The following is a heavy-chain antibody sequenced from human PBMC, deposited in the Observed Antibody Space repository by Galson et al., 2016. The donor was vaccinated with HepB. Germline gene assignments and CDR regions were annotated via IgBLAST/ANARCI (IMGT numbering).Heavy chain of an antibody. CDR3: ARHCSGGSCYHPEY. V-gene: IGHV5-10-1*01. D-gene: IGHD2-15*01. CDR1: GYSFTSYW. J-gene: IGHJ4*02. Sequence: QSGAEVKKPGESLRISCKTSGYSFTSYWISWVRQMPGNGLEWMGRIDPSGSYTKYSPSFRGHVTISVDKSTSTAYLEFTSLKSSDNAMYYCARHCSGGSCYHPEYWGQGTLVTVSS. CDR2: IDPSGSYT.